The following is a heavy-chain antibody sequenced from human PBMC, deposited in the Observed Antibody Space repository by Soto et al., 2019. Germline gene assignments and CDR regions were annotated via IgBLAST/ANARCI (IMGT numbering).Heavy chain of an antibody. J-gene: IGHJ3*02. CDR3: ARDRDCSSTSCYAPDAFDI. V-gene: IGHV3-11*01. D-gene: IGHD2-2*01. Sequence: GSLRLSCAASGFTFSDYYMSWIRQAPGKGLEWVSYISSSGSTIYYADSVKGRFTISRDNAKNSLYLQMNSLRAEDTAVYYCARDRDCSSTSCYAPDAFDIWGQGTMVTVSS. CDR1: GFTFSDYY. CDR2: ISSSGSTI.